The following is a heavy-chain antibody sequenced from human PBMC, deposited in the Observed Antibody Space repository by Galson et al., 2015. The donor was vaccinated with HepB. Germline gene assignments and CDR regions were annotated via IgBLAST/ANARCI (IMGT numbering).Heavy chain of an antibody. CDR3: ASWVHYYGSGRFDY. V-gene: IGHV1-2*06. Sequence: SVKVSCKASGYTFTGYYMHWVRQAPGQGLEWMGRINPNSGGTNYAQKFQGRVTMTRDTSISTAYMELSRLRSDDTAVYYCASWVHYYGSGRFDYWGQGTLVTVSS. J-gene: IGHJ4*02. CDR1: GYTFTGYY. CDR2: INPNSGGT. D-gene: IGHD3-10*01.